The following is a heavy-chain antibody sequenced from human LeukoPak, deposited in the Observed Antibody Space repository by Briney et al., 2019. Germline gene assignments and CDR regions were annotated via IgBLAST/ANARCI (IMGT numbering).Heavy chain of an antibody. J-gene: IGHJ3*02. CDR3: ARGGYQLPISFRDAFDI. CDR1: SGSISSSSYY. D-gene: IGHD2-2*01. Sequence: PSETLSLTCTVSSGSISSSSYYWGWIRQPPGKGLEWIGSIYYSGSTYYNPSLKSRVTISVDTSKNQFSLKLSSVTAADTAVYYCARGGYQLPISFRDAFDIWGQGTMVTVSS. CDR2: IYYSGST. V-gene: IGHV4-39*07.